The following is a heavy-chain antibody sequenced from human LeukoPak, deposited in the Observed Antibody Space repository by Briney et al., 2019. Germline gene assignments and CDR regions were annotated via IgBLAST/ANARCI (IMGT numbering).Heavy chain of an antibody. V-gene: IGHV3-7*03. Sequence: PGGSLRLSCADSGFSFSSYWMSWVRQARGKGLEWVANIKQDGSEEYYVDSVKGRFTISRDNAKNSLYLQMNSLRAEDTALYYCARVPLVGEFCDYWGRGTLVTVSS. CDR3: ARVPLVGEFCDY. D-gene: IGHD3-10*01. CDR1: GFSFSSYW. J-gene: IGHJ4*02. CDR2: IKQDGSEE.